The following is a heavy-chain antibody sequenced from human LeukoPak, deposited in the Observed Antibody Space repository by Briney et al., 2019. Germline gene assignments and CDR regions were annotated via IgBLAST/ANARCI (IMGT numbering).Heavy chain of an antibody. D-gene: IGHD4-11*01. CDR2: TQKDGNEE. CDR1: GFTLSSYL. V-gene: IGHV3-7*01. J-gene: IGHJ3*01. Sequence: GGSLRLSCAASGFTLSSYLMSWARQAPGRGLEWVANTQKDGNEENYLDSVKGRFTVSRDNAKNSMYLQMNSLRGEDTAVYFCARSNPNRNALDLWGQGTMVTISS. CDR3: ARSNPNRNALDL.